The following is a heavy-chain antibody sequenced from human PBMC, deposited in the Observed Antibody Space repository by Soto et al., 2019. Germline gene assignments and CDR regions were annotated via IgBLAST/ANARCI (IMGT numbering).Heavy chain of an antibody. CDR1: GFTFNDYA. CDR2: ISGSLGSA. Sequence: PGGSLRLSCAVSGFTFNDYAMSWVRQAPGKGLGGVSTISGSLGSAYYAASVEGRFTISGDNSNNTLYLQMNSLRVEDTATYYCAKDSRLTGFGLLIPAFDIWGYGTMVT. CDR3: AKDSRLTGFGLLIPAFDI. D-gene: IGHD3-3*01. J-gene: IGHJ3*02. V-gene: IGHV3-23*01.